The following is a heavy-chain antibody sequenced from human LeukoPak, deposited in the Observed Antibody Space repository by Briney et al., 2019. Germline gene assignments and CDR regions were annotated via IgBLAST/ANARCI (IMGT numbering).Heavy chain of an antibody. V-gene: IGHV3-23*01. CDR3: AKASRATLTTVINWFDP. J-gene: IGHJ5*02. Sequence: PGGSLRLSCAASGFTFSNYAMSWVRQAPGKGLEWVSAISGSGGNTYYADSVKGRFTISRDNSKNTLYLQMNSLRVEDTAVYYCAKASRATLTTVINWFDPWGQGTPVTVSS. CDR1: GFTFSNYA. CDR2: ISGSGGNT. D-gene: IGHD4-11*01.